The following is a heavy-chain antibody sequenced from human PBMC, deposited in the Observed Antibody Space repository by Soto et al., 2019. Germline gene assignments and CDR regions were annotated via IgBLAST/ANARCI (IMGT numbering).Heavy chain of an antibody. J-gene: IGHJ6*02. CDR3: GKSIGGFWFGDPTAGMDV. CDR1: GFTFTSYA. Sequence: GGSLRLSCGVSGFTFTSYAMNWVRQAPGKGLEWVSTISARGDRTFYADSVKGRFTISRDDSKNTVYLHMNSLRADDTALYYWGKSIGGFWFGDPTAGMDVWGQGTPVTVSS. V-gene: IGHV3-23*01. CDR2: ISARGDRT. D-gene: IGHD3-10*01.